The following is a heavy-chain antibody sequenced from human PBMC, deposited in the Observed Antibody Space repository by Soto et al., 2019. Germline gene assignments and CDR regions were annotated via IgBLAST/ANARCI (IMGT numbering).Heavy chain of an antibody. CDR1: GGSISSYY. CDR2: IYYSGST. J-gene: IGHJ6*03. CDR3: ARGPPYYDLWSGYYYYMDV. V-gene: IGHV4-59*01. D-gene: IGHD3-3*01. Sequence: SETLSLTCTVSGGSISSYYWSWIRQPPGKGLEWIGYIYYSGSTNYNPSLKSGVTISVDTSKNQFSLKLSSETAADTAVYYCARGPPYYDLWSGYYYYMDVWGKGTTVTVSS.